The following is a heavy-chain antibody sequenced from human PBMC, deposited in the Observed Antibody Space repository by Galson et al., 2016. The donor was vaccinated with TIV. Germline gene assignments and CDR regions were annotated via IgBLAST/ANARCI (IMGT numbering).Heavy chain of an antibody. D-gene: IGHD5-18*01. J-gene: IGHJ3*02. Sequence: SVKVSCKASGYIFTNYYFHWVRQAPGQGLEWMGGIIPMFKIADYAQKFQGRVTISADEFPSAAYMELSSLRFEDTAVYYCARARGYNFENAFHIWGQGTMVTVSS. CDR1: GYIFTNYY. V-gene: IGHV1-69*13. CDR2: IIPMFKIA. CDR3: ARARGYNFENAFHI.